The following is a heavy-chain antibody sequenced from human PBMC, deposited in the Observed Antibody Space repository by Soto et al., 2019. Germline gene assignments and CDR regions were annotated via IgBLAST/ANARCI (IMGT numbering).Heavy chain of an antibody. J-gene: IGHJ4*02. V-gene: IGHV3-30*18. CDR1: GFTCSNYG. Sequence: QVQLVESGGGVVQPGRALRLSCAGSGFTCSNYGLHWVRQAPGKGLEWVAVISYDGSHTYYADSVKGRFTISRYNSNNMLYLQMASLRAEDTAVYYCAKDGAPRYCSRSSCHPAGSYWGQGTLVSVSS. CDR2: ISYDGSHT. CDR3: AKDGAPRYCSRSSCHPAGSY. D-gene: IGHD2-15*01.